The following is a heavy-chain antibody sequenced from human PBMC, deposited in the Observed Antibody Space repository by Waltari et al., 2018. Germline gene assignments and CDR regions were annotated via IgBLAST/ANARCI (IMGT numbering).Heavy chain of an antibody. CDR3: ARDHGWSDY. J-gene: IGHJ4*02. CDR1: GYTFTGYY. CDR2: RNPNSGGT. Sequence: QVQLVQSGAEVKKPGASVRVSCKASGYTFTGYYMHWVRQAPGQGLEWRGWRNPNSGGTNFAQKFQGRVTMTRDTSISTAYMELSRLTSDDTAVYYCARDHGWSDYWGQGTLVTVSS. D-gene: IGHD6-19*01. V-gene: IGHV1-2*02.